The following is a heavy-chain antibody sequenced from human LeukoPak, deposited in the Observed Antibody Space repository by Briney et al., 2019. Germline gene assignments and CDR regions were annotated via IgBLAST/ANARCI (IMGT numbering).Heavy chain of an antibody. CDR3: ARGPVTYYDFWSGSRAYYFDY. J-gene: IGHJ4*02. D-gene: IGHD3-3*01. CDR1: GGTFSSYA. V-gene: IGHV1-18*01. CDR2: ISAYNGNT. Sequence: GASVKVSCKASGGTFSSYAISWVRQAPGQGLEWMGWISAYNGNTNYAQKLQGRVTMTTDTSTSTAYMELRSLRSDDTAVYYCARGPVTYYDFWSGSRAYYFDYWGQGTLVTVSS.